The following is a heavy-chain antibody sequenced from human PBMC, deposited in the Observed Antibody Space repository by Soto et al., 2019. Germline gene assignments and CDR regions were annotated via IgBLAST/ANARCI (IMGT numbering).Heavy chain of an antibody. Sequence: QVQLVQSGAEVKKPGASVKVSCKASGNTFTGYYMHWVRQAPGQGLEWMGWINPNSGGTNYAQKFQGWVTMTRDTSISTAYMELSRLRSDDTAVYYCAREYCSSTSCFLFDYWGQGTLVTVSS. CDR2: INPNSGGT. D-gene: IGHD2-2*01. J-gene: IGHJ4*02. V-gene: IGHV1-2*04. CDR1: GNTFTGYY. CDR3: AREYCSSTSCFLFDY.